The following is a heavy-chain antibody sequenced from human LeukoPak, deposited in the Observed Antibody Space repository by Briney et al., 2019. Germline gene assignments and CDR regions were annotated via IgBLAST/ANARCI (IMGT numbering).Heavy chain of an antibody. J-gene: IGHJ4*02. CDR3: ARGHYDVLAASYKWTPDY. Sequence: GGSLRLSCAASGFTFNTFNMNWVRQAPGKGLEWVSSITSGGDYIYYADSVKGRFTTSRDNAKNSLSLQLSSLRAEDTAVYYCARGHYDVLAASYKWTPDYWGQGTLVTVSS. CDR1: GFTFNTFN. CDR2: ITSGGDYI. V-gene: IGHV3-21*01. D-gene: IGHD3-9*01.